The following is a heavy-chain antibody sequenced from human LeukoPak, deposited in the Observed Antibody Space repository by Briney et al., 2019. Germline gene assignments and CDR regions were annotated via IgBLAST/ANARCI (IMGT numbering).Heavy chain of an antibody. CDR3: ARGPTRIGVAGTWPLDY. J-gene: IGHJ4*02. CDR2: ISSGNSYI. V-gene: IGHV3-21*01. Sequence: PGGSLRLSCAASGFTFGEYSTKCVRQAPGKGLEWVSSISSGNSYIYYGDSVKGRFTISRDNAKTSLYLQMNSLRDEDTAVYYCARGPTRIGVAGTWPLDYWGQGTLVTVSS. CDR1: GFTFGEYS. D-gene: IGHD6-19*01.